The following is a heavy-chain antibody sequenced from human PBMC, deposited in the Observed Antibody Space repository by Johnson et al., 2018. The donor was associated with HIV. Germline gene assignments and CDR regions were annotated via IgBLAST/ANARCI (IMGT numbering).Heavy chain of an antibody. V-gene: IGHV3-30*02. CDR1: GFIFRTNG. Sequence: QVQLVESGGGVVQPGGPLRLSCAASGFIFRTNGMHWVRQAPGKGLEWVSFIRFDGGDKYYADSVKGRFTISRDNSKNTLYFQMNSLRAEDTAMYYCARSASKYDAFDIWGQGTVVTVSS. CDR3: ARSASKYDAFDI. J-gene: IGHJ3*02. CDR2: IRFDGGDK.